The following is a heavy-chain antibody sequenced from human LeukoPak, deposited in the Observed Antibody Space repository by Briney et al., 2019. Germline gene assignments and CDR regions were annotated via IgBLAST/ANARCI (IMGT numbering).Heavy chain of an antibody. CDR3: ARDRVIYYNKSGYYAFYY. CDR2: INPNSGGT. Sequence: ASVTVSCKASGYTFTGYYMHWVRQAPGQGLEWMGWINPNSGGTEYAQKFQGRVTMTRDTSISTAYMELSRLRSDDTAVYYCARDRVIYYNKSGYYAFYYWGQGALVTVCS. J-gene: IGHJ4*02. CDR1: GYTFTGYY. V-gene: IGHV1-2*02. D-gene: IGHD3-22*01.